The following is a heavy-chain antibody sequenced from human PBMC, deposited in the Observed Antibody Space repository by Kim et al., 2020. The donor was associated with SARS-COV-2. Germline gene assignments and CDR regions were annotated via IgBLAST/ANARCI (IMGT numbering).Heavy chain of an antibody. V-gene: IGHV1-3*01. CDR3: ARDRGIAAAGTNY. Sequence: YSQQFQGRVPITRDTSASPAYMELSSLRSEDTAVYYCARDRGIAAAGTNYWGQGTLVTVSS. D-gene: IGHD6-13*01. J-gene: IGHJ4*02.